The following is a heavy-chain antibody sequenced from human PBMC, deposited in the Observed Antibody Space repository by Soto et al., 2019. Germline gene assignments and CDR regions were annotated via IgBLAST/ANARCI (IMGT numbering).Heavy chain of an antibody. CDR1: VFGLSTFF. V-gene: IGHV1-69*06. Sequence: SVNVACKTSVFGLSTFFLTGLQQAPGQGLEWMGQIVPIFGSVKYAQKFQGRVTLTADKGTRTALMELSGLTFEDTAVYYCVREGSHHSGNSGTWFDPWGQGYLVTASS. CDR2: IVPIFGSV. J-gene: IGHJ5*02. D-gene: IGHD3-22*01. CDR3: VREGSHHSGNSGTWFDP.